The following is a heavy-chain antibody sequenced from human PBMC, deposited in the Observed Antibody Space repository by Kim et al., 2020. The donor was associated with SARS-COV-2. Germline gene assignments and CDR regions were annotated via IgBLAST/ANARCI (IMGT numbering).Heavy chain of an antibody. Sequence: SETLSLTCAVSGGSISSSNWWSWVRRPPGKGLEWIGEIYHSGSTNYKSSLKSRVTISVDKSKNQFSLKLSSVTAADTAVYYCARRRNTHYYYGMDVWGQGTTVTVSS. V-gene: IGHV4-4*02. J-gene: IGHJ6*02. D-gene: IGHD2-2*02. CDR2: IYHSGST. CDR3: ARRRNTHYYYGMDV. CDR1: GGSISSSNW.